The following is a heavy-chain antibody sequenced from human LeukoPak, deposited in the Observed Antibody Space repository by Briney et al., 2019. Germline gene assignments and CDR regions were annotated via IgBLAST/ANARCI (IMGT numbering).Heavy chain of an antibody. Sequence: ASVKVSCKTSGYIFNSYGITWVRQAPGQGLEWMGWISTYNGNTNYAQKLQGRVTMTTDTSTSTAYMELRSLRSDDTAVYYCARDGVYSGYSGYPWDYWGQGTLVTVSS. V-gene: IGHV1-18*01. D-gene: IGHD5-12*01. CDR3: ARDGVYSGYSGYPWDY. CDR1: GYIFNSYG. J-gene: IGHJ4*02. CDR2: ISTYNGNT.